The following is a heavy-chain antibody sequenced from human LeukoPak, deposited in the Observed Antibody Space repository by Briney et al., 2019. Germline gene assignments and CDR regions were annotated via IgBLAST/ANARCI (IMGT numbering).Heavy chain of an antibody. CDR1: GGSISSNY. CDR2: IYYSGST. CDR3: ETDTPSYYDSSGYYYYYYMDV. Sequence: PSETLSLTCTVSGGSISSNYWSWIRQPPGKGLEWIGYIYYSGSTNYNPSLKSRVTISVDTSKNQFSLKLSSVTAADTTWYDCETDTPSYYDSSGYYYYYYMDVWGKGTTVTVSS. J-gene: IGHJ6*03. D-gene: IGHD3-22*01. V-gene: IGHV4-59*01.